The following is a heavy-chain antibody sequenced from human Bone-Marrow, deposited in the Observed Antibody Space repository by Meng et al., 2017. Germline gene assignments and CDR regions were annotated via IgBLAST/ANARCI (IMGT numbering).Heavy chain of an antibody. V-gene: IGHV1-69*13. J-gene: IGHJ1*01. CDR2: IIPIFGTA. Sequence: SVKVPCKASGGTFSSYAISWVRQAPGQGLEWMGGIIPIFGTANYAQKFQGRVTITADESTSTAYMELSSLRSEDTAVYYCAREQSQLSRGKYFQHWGQGTLVTVSS. D-gene: IGHD5-18*01. CDR1: GGTFSSYA. CDR3: AREQSQLSRGKYFQH.